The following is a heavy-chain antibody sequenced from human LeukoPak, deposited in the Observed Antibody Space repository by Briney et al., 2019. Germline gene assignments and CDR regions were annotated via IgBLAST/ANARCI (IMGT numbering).Heavy chain of an antibody. D-gene: IGHD3-16*02. V-gene: IGHV5-51*01. CDR1: GYSFTSYW. CDR2: IYPGDSDT. CDR3: ARHLHDYVWGSYRHFDY. Sequence: GESLKISCKGSGYSFTSYWIGWVRQMPGKALEWMGIIYPGDSDTRYSPSFQGQVTISADKSISTAYLQWSSLKASDTAMYYCARHLHDYVWGSYRHFDYWGQGTLVTVSS. J-gene: IGHJ4*02.